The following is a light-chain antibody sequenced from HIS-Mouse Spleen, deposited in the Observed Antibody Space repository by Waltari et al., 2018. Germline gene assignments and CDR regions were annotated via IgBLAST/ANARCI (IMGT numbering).Light chain of an antibody. Sequence: SSELTQDPAVSVALGQTVRTACQVDSFRSFYANWNQQKPGQAPVLVIYGKNNRPSGIPDRFSGSSSGNTASLTITGAQAEDEADYYCNSRDSSGNRWVFGGGTKLTVL. CDR1: SFRSFY. V-gene: IGLV3-19*01. CDR3: NSRDSSGNRWV. J-gene: IGLJ3*02. CDR2: GKN.